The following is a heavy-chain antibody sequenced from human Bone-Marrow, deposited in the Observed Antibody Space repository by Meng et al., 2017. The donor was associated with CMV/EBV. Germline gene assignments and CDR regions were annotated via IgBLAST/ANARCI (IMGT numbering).Heavy chain of an antibody. D-gene: IGHD3-16*01. CDR2: IGTAGDT. J-gene: IGHJ6*02. Sequence: GESLKISCAACGFTFSSYDMHWVRQATGKGLEWVSAIGTAGDTYYPGSVKGRFTISRENAKNSLYLQMNSLRAGDTAVYYCAKGDYYYGMDVWGQGTTVTVSS. CDR1: GFTFSSYD. V-gene: IGHV3-13*01. CDR3: AKGDYYYGMDV.